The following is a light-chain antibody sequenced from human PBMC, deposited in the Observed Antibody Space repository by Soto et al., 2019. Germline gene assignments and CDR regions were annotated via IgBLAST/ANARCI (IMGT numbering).Light chain of an antibody. CDR2: DVT. J-gene: IGLJ1*01. V-gene: IGLV2-14*01. CDR3: SAYTSSSRYV. CDR1: SSDVGDYNY. Sequence: QSVLTQPASVSGSPGQSITISCTGTSSDVGDYNYVSWYQQHPGKAPKFMIYDVTIRPSGVSNRFSGSKSGNTASLTISGLQAEDVADYYCSAYTSSSRYVFGTGTKVTVL.